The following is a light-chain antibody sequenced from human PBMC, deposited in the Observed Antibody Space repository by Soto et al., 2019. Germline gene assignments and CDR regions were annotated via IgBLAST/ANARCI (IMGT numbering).Light chain of an antibody. V-gene: IGLV1-47*02. J-gene: IGLJ2*01. CDR2: SHN. CDR1: SSNIGRGF. Sequence: QSLLTQPPSASGTPGQNVTISCSGSSSNIGRGFVYWYQQLPGAAPKLLMYSHNIRPSGIPDRFSASTSGTSASLAISGLRSEDEADYHCATWDDDVSGVVFGGGTKLTVL. CDR3: ATWDDDVSGVV.